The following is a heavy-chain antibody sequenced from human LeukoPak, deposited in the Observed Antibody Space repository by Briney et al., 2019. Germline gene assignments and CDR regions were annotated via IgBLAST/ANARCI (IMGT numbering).Heavy chain of an antibody. Sequence: GGSLRLSCAASGFIFSNNWFSWVRQAPGKGLEWVGHIKSKSYGETTDYAEPVKGRFTISRDDAGDMVYLQLSSLRPEDTAVYYGITITITRGALWGLGTLVTVSS. CDR3: ITITITRGAL. D-gene: IGHD3-10*01. CDR1: GFIFSNNW. CDR2: IKSKSYGETT. J-gene: IGHJ4*02. V-gene: IGHV3-15*01.